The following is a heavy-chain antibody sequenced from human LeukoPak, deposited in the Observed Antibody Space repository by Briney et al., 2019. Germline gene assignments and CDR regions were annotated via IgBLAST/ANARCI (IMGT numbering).Heavy chain of an antibody. V-gene: IGHV3-30-3*01. CDR1: GFTLSSYA. CDR2: ISYDGSNK. CDR3: ARVREAEWIQLWLNCALEY. J-gene: IGHJ4*02. D-gene: IGHD5-18*01. Sequence: GGSLRLSCAAPGFTLSSYAMHWVRQAPGKGLEWVAVISYDGSNKYYADSVKGRFTISRDNSKNTLYLQMNSLRAEDTAVYYCARVREAEWIQLWLNCALEYWGQGTLVTVSS.